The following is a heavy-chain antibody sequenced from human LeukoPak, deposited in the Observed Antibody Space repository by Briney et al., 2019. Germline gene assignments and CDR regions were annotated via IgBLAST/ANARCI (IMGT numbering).Heavy chain of an antibody. D-gene: IGHD6-13*01. J-gene: IGHJ4*02. CDR3: ARLVGSSWYHEVLRGRDY. CDR2: IYYSGST. V-gene: IGHV4-59*04. Sequence: LRLSCAASGFTFSSYGMHWVRQAPGKGLEWLGYIYYSGSTYYNPSLKSRVTISVDTSKNQFSPKLTSVTAADTAVYYCARLVGSSWYHEVLRGRDYWGQGTLVTVSS. CDR1: GFTFSSYG.